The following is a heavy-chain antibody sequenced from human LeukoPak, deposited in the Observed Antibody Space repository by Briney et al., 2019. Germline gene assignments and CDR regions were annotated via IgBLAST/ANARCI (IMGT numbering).Heavy chain of an antibody. V-gene: IGHV1-18*01. CDR3: ARAKEEWEPTAPLDY. CDR1: GYTFTSYG. J-gene: IGHJ4*02. CDR2: ISAYNGNT. Sequence: ASVKVSCKASGYTFTSYGINWVRQAPGQGLEWMGWISAYNGNTNYAQKLQGRVTMTTDTSTSTAYMELRSLRSDDTAVYYCARAKEEWEPTAPLDYWGQGTLVTVSS. D-gene: IGHD1-26*01.